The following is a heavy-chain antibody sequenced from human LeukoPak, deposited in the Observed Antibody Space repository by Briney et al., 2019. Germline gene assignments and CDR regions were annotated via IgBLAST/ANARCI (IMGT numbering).Heavy chain of an antibody. CDR1: GYSISSGYY. J-gene: IGHJ4*02. Sequence: SETLSLTCAVSGYSISSGYYWGWIRQPPGKGLEWIGSFYHSGSTYYNPSLKSRVTISVDTSKNQFSLKLSSVTAADTAVYYRARHWALYYFDYWGQGTLVTVSS. V-gene: IGHV4-38-2*01. CDR3: ARHWALYYFDY. D-gene: IGHD3-16*01. CDR2: FYHSGST.